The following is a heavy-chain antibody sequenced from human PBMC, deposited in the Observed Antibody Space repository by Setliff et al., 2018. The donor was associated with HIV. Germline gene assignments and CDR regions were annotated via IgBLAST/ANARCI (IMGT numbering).Heavy chain of an antibody. CDR1: GYTFTSYG. V-gene: IGHV1-18*04. J-gene: IGHJ6*04. CDR3: ARDNYDDYSRVQMDV. CDR2: ISTYKGNT. Sequence: ASVKVSCKASGYTFTSYGISWVRQAPGQGLEWMGWISTYKGNTKYEQKFQGRVTMTTDTSTSIAYMELRSLRSDDTAIYYCARDNYDDYSRVQMDVWGKGTTVTVSS. D-gene: IGHD4-17*01.